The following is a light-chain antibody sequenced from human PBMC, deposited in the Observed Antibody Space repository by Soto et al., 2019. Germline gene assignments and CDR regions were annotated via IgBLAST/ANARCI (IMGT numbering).Light chain of an antibody. Sequence: EIVLTQSPGTLSLSPGERATLSCRASQSVSRSHLAWYQQKPGQAPRLLIYGASSRATAIADRFSGSGSGTDLTLTISRLEPEDVAVYYCQQYGNSPPYSFGQGTKLEIK. CDR2: GAS. V-gene: IGKV3-20*01. J-gene: IGKJ2*03. CDR1: QSVSRSH. CDR3: QQYGNSPPYS.